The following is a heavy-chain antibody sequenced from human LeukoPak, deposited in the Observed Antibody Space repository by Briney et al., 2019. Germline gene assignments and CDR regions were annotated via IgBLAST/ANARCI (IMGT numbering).Heavy chain of an antibody. J-gene: IGHJ4*02. D-gene: IGHD2-15*01. Sequence: GGSLRLSCAASGFTFSSYAMSWVRQAPGKGLERVSAISGSGGSTYYADSVKGRFTISRDNSKNTLYLQMNSLRAEDTAVYYCAKDPGVLVVVAKGFDYWGQGTLVTVSS. CDR1: GFTFSSYA. CDR2: ISGSGGST. CDR3: AKDPGVLVVVAKGFDY. V-gene: IGHV3-23*01.